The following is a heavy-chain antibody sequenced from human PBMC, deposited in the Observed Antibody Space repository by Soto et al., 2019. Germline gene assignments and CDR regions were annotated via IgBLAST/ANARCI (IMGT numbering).Heavy chain of an antibody. Sequence: SETLSLTCTVSGGSISSYYWSWIRQPPGKGLEWIGYIYYSGSTNYNPSLKRRVTISVDTSKNQFPLKLSSVTAADTAVYYCARLRPYTMDVWGQGTTVTVSS. D-gene: IGHD1-1*01. CDR2: IYYSGST. J-gene: IGHJ6*02. V-gene: IGHV4-59*08. CDR1: GGSISSYY. CDR3: ARLRPYTMDV.